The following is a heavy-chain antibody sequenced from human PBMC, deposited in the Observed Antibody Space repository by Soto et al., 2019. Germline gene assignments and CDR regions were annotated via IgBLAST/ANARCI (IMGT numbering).Heavy chain of an antibody. V-gene: IGHV3-21*01. CDR2: IGRRSSYI. Sequence: PGGSLRLPCAASGFTFSSYNMNWVRQAPGKGLEWVSSIGRRSSYIYYADSVKGRFSISRDNAKNSLYLQMNSLRAEDTAVYYCARSDSSGYYYVDYWGQGT. CDR3: ARSDSSGYYYVDY. CDR1: GFTFSSYN. J-gene: IGHJ4*02. D-gene: IGHD3-22*01.